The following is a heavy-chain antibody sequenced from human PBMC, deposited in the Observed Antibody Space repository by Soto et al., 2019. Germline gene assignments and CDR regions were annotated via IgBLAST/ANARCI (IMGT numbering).Heavy chain of an antibody. V-gene: IGHV4-59*01. J-gene: IGHJ3*02. D-gene: IGHD4-17*01. CDR1: GGSISSYY. CDR3: AKNYGNSFDI. Sequence: SETLSLTCTVSGGSISSYYWSWIRQPPGKGLEWIGYIYYSESTNYNPSLKSRVTISVDTSKYQFSLKLSSVTAADTAVYYCAKNYGNSFDIWGQGTMVNGSS. CDR2: IYYSEST.